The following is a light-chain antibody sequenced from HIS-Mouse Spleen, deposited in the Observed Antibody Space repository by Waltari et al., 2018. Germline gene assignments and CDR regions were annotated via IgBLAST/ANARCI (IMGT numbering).Light chain of an antibody. CDR3: GTWDSSLSAWV. V-gene: IGLV1-51*01. Sequence: QSVLTQPPSVSAAPGQKVTIPCSGSSSNIGNNYVSWYQQLPVTAPKLLIYDNNKRPSGIPDRISGSKSGTSATLGITGLQTGDEADYYCGTWDSSLSAWVFGGGTKLTVL. CDR1: SSNIGNNY. J-gene: IGLJ3*02. CDR2: DNN.